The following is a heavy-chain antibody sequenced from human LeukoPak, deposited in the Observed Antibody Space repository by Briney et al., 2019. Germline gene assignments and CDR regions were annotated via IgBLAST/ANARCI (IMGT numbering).Heavy chain of an antibody. J-gene: IGHJ4*02. V-gene: IGHV3-72*01. D-gene: IGHD1-26*01. Sequence: GGSLRLSCAASGFSFSDHYMDWVRQAPGKGLEWVGRTRNKANSYTTEYAASVKGRFTISRDDSKSIAYLQMNSLKTEDTAVYYCTREATSFDYWGQGTLVTVSS. CDR2: TRNKANSYTT. CDR3: TREATSFDY. CDR1: GFSFSDHY.